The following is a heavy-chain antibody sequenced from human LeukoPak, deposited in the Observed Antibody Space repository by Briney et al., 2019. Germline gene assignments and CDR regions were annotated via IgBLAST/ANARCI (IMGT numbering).Heavy chain of an antibody. J-gene: IGHJ3*02. Sequence: GGSLRLSCAASGFTFDDYGMSWVCQAPGKGLEWVSGINWDGGSTGYADSVKGRFTISRDNAKNSLYLQMNSLRAEDTALYYCAGTIFGVVNGAFDIWGQGTMVTVSS. CDR1: GFTFDDYG. CDR2: INWDGGST. CDR3: AGTIFGVVNGAFDI. D-gene: IGHD3-3*01. V-gene: IGHV3-20*04.